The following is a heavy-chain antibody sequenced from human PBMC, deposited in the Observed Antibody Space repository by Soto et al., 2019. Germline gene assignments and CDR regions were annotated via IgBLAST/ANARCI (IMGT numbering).Heavy chain of an antibody. Sequence: ASVKVSCKASGYPFSSYYVHWERQAPGQGLEWMGFINPSGGSTSYAQKFQVRVTMTRDTSTSTVYMEVSSLISEDRAVYYCARHFGGCSGGTCRYNRFAPWRQGTLVNASP. J-gene: IGHJ5*02. CDR2: INPSGGST. V-gene: IGHV1-46*01. CDR3: ARHFGGCSGGTCRYNRFAP. CDR1: GYPFSSYY. D-gene: IGHD2-15*01.